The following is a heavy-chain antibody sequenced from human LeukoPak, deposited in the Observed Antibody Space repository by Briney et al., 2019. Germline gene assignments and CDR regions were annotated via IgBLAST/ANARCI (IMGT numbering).Heavy chain of an antibody. CDR2: IYPDDSEI. D-gene: IGHD2-8*01. CDR1: GSRFSNYW. V-gene: IGHV5-51*01. CDR3: ARRVYGKNWFDP. J-gene: IGHJ5*02. Sequence: GASLQISCQGSGSRFSNYWIGWVRQLPGRGLEWMGIIYPDDSEIRYSPSFQGLVTISVDKSISTAYLQWSSLKASDTGMYFCARRVYGKNWFDPWGQGTLVTVSS.